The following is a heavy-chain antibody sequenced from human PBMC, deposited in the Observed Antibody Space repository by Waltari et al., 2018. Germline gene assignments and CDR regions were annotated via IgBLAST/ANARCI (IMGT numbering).Heavy chain of an antibody. J-gene: IGHJ6*02. V-gene: IGHV4-39*07. CDR2: IYYSGST. D-gene: IGHD1-26*01. CDR3: ARAFDPDPGTYYYCYYGMDV. Sequence: QLQLQESGPGLVKPSETLSLTCTVSGGSISSSSYYWGWLRQPPGKGLEWIGSIYYSGSTYYNPSLKSRVTISVDTSKNQFSLKLSSVTAADTAVYYCARAFDPDPGTYYYCYYGMDVWGQGTTVTVSS. CDR1: GGSISSSSYY.